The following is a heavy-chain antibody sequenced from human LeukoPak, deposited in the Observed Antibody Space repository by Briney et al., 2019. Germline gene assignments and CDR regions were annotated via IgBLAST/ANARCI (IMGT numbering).Heavy chain of an antibody. J-gene: IGHJ6*03. CDR1: GGAIRSSSYY. V-gene: IGHV4-39*01. D-gene: IGHD3-16*01. Sequence: PSETLSLTCSVSGGAIRSSSYYWGWIRQPPGTGLEWIGTIYYDGTTYYNPSLKSRVTISVDTSTNQFSLKLISVTAADTAVYYCARGTGDHYYYYHMDVWGKGTTVTVSS. CDR3: ARGTGDHYYYYHMDV. CDR2: IYYDGTT.